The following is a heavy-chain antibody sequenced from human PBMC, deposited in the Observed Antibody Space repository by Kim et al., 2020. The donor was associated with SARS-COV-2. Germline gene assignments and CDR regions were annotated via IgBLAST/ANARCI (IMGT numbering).Heavy chain of an antibody. D-gene: IGHD4-4*01. J-gene: IGHJ4*02. Sequence: NHNPPLKSRGTLSVDPSKNQFSQKLSSVTAADTAVYYCASLSATTASLGYWGQGTLVTVSS. CDR3: ASLSATTASLGY. V-gene: IGHV4-4*09.